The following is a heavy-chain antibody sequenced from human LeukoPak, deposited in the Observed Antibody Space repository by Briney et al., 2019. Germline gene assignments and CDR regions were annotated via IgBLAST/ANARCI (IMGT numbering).Heavy chain of an antibody. Sequence: GGSLRLSCAASGFTFSSYAMSWVRQAPGKGLEWVSAISGSGGSTYFADSVKGRFTISRDNSKNTLYLQMNSLRAEDTAVYYCAKWGSGWPEYFQHWGQGTLVTVSS. CDR1: GFTFSSYA. J-gene: IGHJ1*01. CDR3: AKWGSGWPEYFQH. CDR2: ISGSGGST. D-gene: IGHD6-19*01. V-gene: IGHV3-23*01.